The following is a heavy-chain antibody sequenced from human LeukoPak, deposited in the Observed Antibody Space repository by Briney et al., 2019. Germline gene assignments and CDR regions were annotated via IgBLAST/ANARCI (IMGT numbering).Heavy chain of an antibody. Sequence: ASVKVSCKASGYTFTGYYMHWVRQAPGQGLEWMGWINPNSGGTNYAQKFQGRVTMTRDTSISTAYMELSRLRSDDTAVYYCAXXXXSGWYNFDYWGQGTLVTVSS. J-gene: IGHJ4*02. V-gene: IGHV1-2*02. CDR2: INPNSGGT. D-gene: IGHD6-19*01. CDR3: AXXXXSGWYNFDY. CDR1: GYTFTGYY.